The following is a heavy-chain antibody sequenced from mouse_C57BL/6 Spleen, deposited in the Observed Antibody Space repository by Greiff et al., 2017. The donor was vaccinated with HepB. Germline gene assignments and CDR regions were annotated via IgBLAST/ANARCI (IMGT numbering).Heavy chain of an antibody. D-gene: IGHD2-2*01. CDR3: AREKVSTMVKGDYAMDY. J-gene: IGHJ4*01. Sequence: EVQRVESGGGLVKPGGSLKLSCAASGFTFSSYTMSWVRQTPEKRLEWVATISGGGGNTYYPDSVKGRFTISRDNAKNTLYLQMSSLRSEDTALYYCAREKVSTMVKGDYAMDYWGQGTSVTVSS. V-gene: IGHV5-9*01. CDR2: ISGGGGNT. CDR1: GFTFSSYT.